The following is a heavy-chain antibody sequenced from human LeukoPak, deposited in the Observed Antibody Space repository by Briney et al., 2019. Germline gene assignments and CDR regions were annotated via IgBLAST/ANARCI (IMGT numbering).Heavy chain of an antibody. D-gene: IGHD6-19*01. CDR2: INSDGSST. CDR3: ARAGSSGWYGEFDY. Sequence: GGSLRLSCAASGFTFSTYSMNWVRQAPGKGLVWVSRINSDGSSTSYADSVKGRFTISRDNAKNTLYLQMNSLRAEDTAVYYCARAGSSGWYGEFDYWGQGTLVTVSS. J-gene: IGHJ4*02. V-gene: IGHV3-74*01. CDR1: GFTFSTYS.